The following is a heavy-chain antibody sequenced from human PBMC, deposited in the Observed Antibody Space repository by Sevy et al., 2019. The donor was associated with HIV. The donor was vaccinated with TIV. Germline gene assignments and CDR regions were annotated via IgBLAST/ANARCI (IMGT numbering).Heavy chain of an antibody. V-gene: IGHV3-33*06. Sequence: GGSLRLSCAVSGFNFSTYGMHWVRQAPGKGLEWVAVIWDDETNKYYADSVKGRFTITRDNSANMLYLQMNCLRVDDTAMYFCAKDRQSGSSSSDYWGQGILVTVSS. CDR3: AKDRQSGSSSSDY. CDR2: IWDDETNK. D-gene: IGHD6-6*01. J-gene: IGHJ4*02. CDR1: GFNFSTYG.